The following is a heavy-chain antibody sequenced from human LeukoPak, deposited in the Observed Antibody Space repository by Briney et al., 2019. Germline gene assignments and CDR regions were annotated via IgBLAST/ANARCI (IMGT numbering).Heavy chain of an antibody. J-gene: IGHJ3*01. D-gene: IGHD2/OR15-2a*01. CDR3: ARHVNKAFDL. V-gene: IGHV4-59*01. CDR2: IYYSGST. CDR1: GGSIRGYF. Sequence: SETLSLTCTVSGGSIRGYFWTWIRQPPGKGLEWIGYIYYSGSTNYNPSLKSRVTIAVDTSKNQFSLRLNSVTAADTAIYYCARHVNKAFDLWGQGTLVTVSS.